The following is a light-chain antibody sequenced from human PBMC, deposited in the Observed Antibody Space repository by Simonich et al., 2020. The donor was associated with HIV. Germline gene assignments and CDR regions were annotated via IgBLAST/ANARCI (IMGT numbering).Light chain of an antibody. J-gene: IGKJ1*01. Sequence: DIVMTQSPDSLAVSLGERATIHCKSSRSVLYSSNNKKYLAWYQQKPGQPPNLLIYWASTRESGVPDRFSASGSGTDFTLTISSLQAEDVAVYYCQQYYSTPPTFGQGTKVEIK. CDR3: QQYYSTPPT. CDR2: WAS. V-gene: IGKV4-1*01. CDR1: RSVLYSSNNKKY.